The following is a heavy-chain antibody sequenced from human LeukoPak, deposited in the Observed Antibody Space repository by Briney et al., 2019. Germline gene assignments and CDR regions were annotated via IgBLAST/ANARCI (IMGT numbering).Heavy chain of an antibody. D-gene: IGHD4-17*01. J-gene: IGHJ4*02. CDR2: ISGYTGYT. CDR3: ARLGLRDVNTVTDDYFDY. V-gene: IGHV1-18*01. Sequence: ASVKVSCKTSGYTFRSHGISWVRQAPGQGLEWMGWISGYTGYTGYAQKFQGRITMTTDTSPSRAYMELRSLRPDDTAVYYCARLGLRDVNTVTDDYFDYWGQGTLVTVSS. CDR1: GYTFRSHG.